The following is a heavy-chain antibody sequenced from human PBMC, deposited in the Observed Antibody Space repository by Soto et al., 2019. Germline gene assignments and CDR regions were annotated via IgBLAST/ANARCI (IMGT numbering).Heavy chain of an antibody. D-gene: IGHD6-19*01. CDR2: IFYSGSTTY. V-gene: IGHV4-59*11. CDR1: GGSISGHY. J-gene: IGHJ4*02. CDR3: ARVGSSGWSPDY. Sequence: SETLSLTCTVSGGSISGHYWIWIRQPPGEGMEWIGYIFYSGSTTYNNNPSLKSRASISVDTSKNQFYLRLSSVTPADTAVYYCARVGSSGWSPDYWGQGTLVTVSS.